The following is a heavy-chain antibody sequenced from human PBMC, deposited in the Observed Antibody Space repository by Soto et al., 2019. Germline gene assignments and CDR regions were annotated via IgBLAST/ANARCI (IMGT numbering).Heavy chain of an antibody. V-gene: IGHV3-30*18. CDR3: AKDPAVAGTRGPFDY. Sequence: VGSLRLSCAASGFTFSSYGMHWVRQAPGKGLEWVAVISYDGSNKYYADSVKGRFTISRDNSKNTLYLQMNSLRAEDTAVYYCAKDPAVAGTRGPFDYWGQGTLVTVSS. CDR1: GFTFSSYG. CDR2: ISYDGSNK. D-gene: IGHD6-19*01. J-gene: IGHJ4*02.